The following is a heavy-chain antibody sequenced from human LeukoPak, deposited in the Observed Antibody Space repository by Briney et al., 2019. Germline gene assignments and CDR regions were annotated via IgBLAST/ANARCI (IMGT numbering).Heavy chain of an antibody. J-gene: IGHJ4*02. CDR3: ASIVPLVQRTTGTTRRSYYFDY. D-gene: IGHD1-1*01. CDR2: INPNSGGT. Sequence: GASVKVSCKASGGTLNTHIFTWVRQAPGQGLEWMGWINPNSGGTNYAQKFQGRVTMTRDTSISTAYMELSRLRSDDTAVYYCASIVPLVQRTTGTTRRSYYFDYWGQGTLVTVSS. V-gene: IGHV1-2*02. CDR1: GGTLNTHI.